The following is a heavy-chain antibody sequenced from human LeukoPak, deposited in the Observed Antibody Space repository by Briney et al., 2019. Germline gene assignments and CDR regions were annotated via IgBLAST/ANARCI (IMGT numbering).Heavy chain of an antibody. CDR2: ISSSGRT. Sequence: SETLSLTCTVSGGSITSGDYFWSWIRQTPGKGLDWIGYISSSGRTFYNPSLKSPISISVDTPKSQFSLRLSSLTAADTAVYYCARLTYFYDSSAYRSLGFDVWGQGTMVTVSS. D-gene: IGHD3-22*01. CDR3: ARLTYFYDSSAYRSLGFDV. V-gene: IGHV4-30-4*08. CDR1: GGSITSGDYF. J-gene: IGHJ3*01.